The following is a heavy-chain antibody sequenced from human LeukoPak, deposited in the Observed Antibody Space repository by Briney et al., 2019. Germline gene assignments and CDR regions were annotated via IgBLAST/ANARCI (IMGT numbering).Heavy chain of an antibody. CDR2: IYYSGST. D-gene: IGHD5-18*01. V-gene: IGHV4-59*08. CDR1: GGSISSYY. Sequence: SETLSLTSTVSGGSISSYYWSWIRQPPGKGLEWIGYIYYSGSTNYNPSLKSRVTISVDTSKNQFSLKLSSVTAADTAVYYCAVGYSYGQPPYFDYWGQGTLVTVSS. J-gene: IGHJ4*02. CDR3: AVGYSYGQPPYFDY.